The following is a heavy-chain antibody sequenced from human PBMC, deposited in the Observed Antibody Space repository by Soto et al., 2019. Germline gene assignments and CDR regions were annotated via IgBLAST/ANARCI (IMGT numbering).Heavy chain of an antibody. Sequence: LRLSCAASGFTFSSYEMNWVRQAPGKGLEWVSYISSSGSTIYYADSVKGRFTISRDNTKNSLYLQMNSLRAEDTAVYYCARAPFLGGGSLDWRQGTLVTVSS. CDR1: GFTFSSYE. CDR3: ARAPFLGGGSLD. CDR2: ISSSGSTI. V-gene: IGHV3-48*03. J-gene: IGHJ4*02. D-gene: IGHD2-15*01.